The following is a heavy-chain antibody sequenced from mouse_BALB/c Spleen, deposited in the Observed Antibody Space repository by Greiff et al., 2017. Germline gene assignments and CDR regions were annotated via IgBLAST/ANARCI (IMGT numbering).Heavy chain of an antibody. D-gene: IGHD2-2*01. CDR2: IWGGGST. Sequence: VMLVESGPGLVAPSQSLSITCTVSGFSLSRYSVHWVRQPPGKGLEWLGMIWGGGSTDYNSALKSRLSISKDNSKSQVFLKMNSLQTDDTARYYCARDLGYDGFYAMDYWGQGTSVTVSS. V-gene: IGHV2-6-4*01. CDR3: ARDLGYDGFYAMDY. J-gene: IGHJ4*01. CDR1: GFSLSRYS.